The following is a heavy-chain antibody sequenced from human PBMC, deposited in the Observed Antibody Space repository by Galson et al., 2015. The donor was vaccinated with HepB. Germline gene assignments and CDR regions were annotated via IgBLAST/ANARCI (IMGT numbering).Heavy chain of an antibody. CDR2: IYPGDSDA. Sequence: QSGAEVKKPGESLKISCKGSGYSFTSYWIGWVRQMPGKGLEWMGIIYPGDSDARYSPSFQGQVTISADKSISTAYLQWSSLKASDTAMYYCARNFVRGSSWSFFDYWGQGTLVTVSS. D-gene: IGHD6-13*01. CDR1: GYSFTSYW. CDR3: ARNFVRGSSWSFFDY. J-gene: IGHJ4*02. V-gene: IGHV5-51*01.